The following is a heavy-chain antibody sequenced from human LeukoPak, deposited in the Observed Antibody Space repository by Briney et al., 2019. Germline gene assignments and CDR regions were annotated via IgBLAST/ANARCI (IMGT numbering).Heavy chain of an antibody. CDR2: IYDSETT. V-gene: IGHV4-59*12. CDR1: GGSISSSY. D-gene: IGHD3-22*01. CDR3: ARDYDGSGPIDY. J-gene: IGHJ4*02. Sequence: PSETLSLTCTVSGGSISSSYWSWIRQPPGKGLEWIASIYDSETTKYNPSLRSRPTISSDTSKNQFSLKLSSVTAADTAVYFCARDYDGSGPIDYWGQGNLVTVSS.